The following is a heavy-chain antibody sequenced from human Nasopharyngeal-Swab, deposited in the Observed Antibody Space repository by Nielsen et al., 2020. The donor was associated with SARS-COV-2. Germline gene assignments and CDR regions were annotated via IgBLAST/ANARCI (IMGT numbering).Heavy chain of an antibody. V-gene: IGHV1-2*06. J-gene: IGHJ4*02. D-gene: IGHD6-19*01. Sequence: ASVKVSCKASGYTFTGYYMHWVRQAPGQGLEWMGRINPNSGGTNYAQKFQGRVTMTRDTSISTAYMELSRLRSDDTAVHYCARANLYSSGWYIPDYWGQGTLVTVSS. CDR1: GYTFTGYY. CDR3: ARANLYSSGWYIPDY. CDR2: INPNSGGT.